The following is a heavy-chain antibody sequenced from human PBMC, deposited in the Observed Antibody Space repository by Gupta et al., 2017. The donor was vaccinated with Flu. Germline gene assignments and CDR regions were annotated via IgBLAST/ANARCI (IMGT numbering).Heavy chain of an antibody. Sequence: ISNRSYYGAWSGLPPGKVLEWIRSNSYNARTHYIPSLKSRVTISVDTSTNQFYLSLSSVTVADTAVYHCTGEFGGSSLADPWVQWTLVSVST. CDR3: TGEFGGSSLADP. D-gene: IGHD1-26*01. V-gene: IGHV4-39*01. J-gene: IGHJ5*02. CDR2: NSYNART. CDR1: ISNRSYY.